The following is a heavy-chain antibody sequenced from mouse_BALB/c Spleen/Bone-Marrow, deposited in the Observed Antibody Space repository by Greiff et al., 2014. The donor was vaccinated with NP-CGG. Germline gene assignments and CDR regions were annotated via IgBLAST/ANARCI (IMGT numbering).Heavy chain of an antibody. CDR1: GFNIKDTY. Sequence: EVKLMESGAELVKPGASVKLSCTASGFNIKDTYMHWVKQRPEQGLEWIGRIDPANGNTKYDPKFQGKATITADTSSNTAYLQLSSLTSEDTVVYYCAAYYYGSSQFAYWGQGTLVTVSA. D-gene: IGHD1-1*01. V-gene: IGHV14-3*02. CDR2: IDPANGNT. CDR3: AAYYYGSSQFAY. J-gene: IGHJ3*01.